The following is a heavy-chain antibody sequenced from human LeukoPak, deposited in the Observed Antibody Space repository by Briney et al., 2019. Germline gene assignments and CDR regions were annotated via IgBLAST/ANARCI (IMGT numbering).Heavy chain of an antibody. CDR1: GGSFSGYY. Sequence: SETLSLTCAVYGGSFSGYYWSWIRQPPGKGLEWIGEINHSGSTNYNPSLKSRVTISVDTSKNQFPLKLSSVTAADTAVYYCARGSSMIVVEYYYYMDVWGKGTTVTVSS. J-gene: IGHJ6*03. V-gene: IGHV4-34*01. CDR3: ARGSSMIVVEYYYYMDV. D-gene: IGHD3-22*01. CDR2: INHSGST.